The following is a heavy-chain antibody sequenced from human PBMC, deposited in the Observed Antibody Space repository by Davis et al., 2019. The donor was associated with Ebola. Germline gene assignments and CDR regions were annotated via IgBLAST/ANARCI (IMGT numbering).Heavy chain of an antibody. CDR1: GFIFSSYA. Sequence: GGSLRLSCAASGFIFSSYAMSWVRQAPGKGLEWVSGISGSGGSTYYADSVKGRFTISRDNSKNTLYLQMNSLRAEDTAVYYCANSIMITFGGVIVKGVDYWGQGTLVTVSS. CDR3: ANSIMITFGGVIVKGVDY. CDR2: ISGSGGST. V-gene: IGHV3-23*01. J-gene: IGHJ4*02. D-gene: IGHD3-16*02.